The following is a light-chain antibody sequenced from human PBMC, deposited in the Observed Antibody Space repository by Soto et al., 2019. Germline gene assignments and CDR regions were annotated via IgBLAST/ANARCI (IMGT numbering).Light chain of an antibody. V-gene: IGLV1-40*01. J-gene: IGLJ2*01. CDR2: SNI. CDR1: SSDIGAGYD. CDR3: QSYDSSLCDSKGV. Sequence: QSVLTQPPSMSGAPGQRVTISCTGSSSDIGAGYDVPWYQQFPVTAPKLLIYSNINRPSGVPDRFSGSTSGTSASLAITGLQAEDEADYYCQSYDSSLCDSKGVFGGVTKLTLL.